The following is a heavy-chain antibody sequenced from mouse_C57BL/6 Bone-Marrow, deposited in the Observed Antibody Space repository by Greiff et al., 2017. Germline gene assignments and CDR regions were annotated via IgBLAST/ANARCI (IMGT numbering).Heavy chain of an antibody. CDR2: INHDGSST. CDR3: ARMPYDSSPLYFDV. CDR1: GFTFSDYY. Sequence: EVQRVESEGGLVQPGSSVKLSCTASGFTFSDYYMAWVRQVPEKGLEWVANINHDGSSTYYLDSLKSRFIISRDNAKNIRYLQMRSLKSEDTATYYFARMPYDSSPLYFDVWGTGTTVTVSS. J-gene: IGHJ1*03. V-gene: IGHV5-16*01. D-gene: IGHD1-1*01.